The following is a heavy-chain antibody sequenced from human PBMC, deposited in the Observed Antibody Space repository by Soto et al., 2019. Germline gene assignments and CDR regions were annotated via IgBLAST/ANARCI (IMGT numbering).Heavy chain of an antibody. CDR1: GFRFSDHS. CDR2: ISSGSDNI. J-gene: IGHJ4*02. CDR3: ARLPKGSLVTA. V-gene: IGHV3-48*02. Sequence: GGSLRLSCVASGFRFSDHSMTWVRQSPGKGLQWIAYISSGSDNIYYAESVRGRFTVSRDNAKNALFLQMNSLRDDDTATYYCARLPKGSLVTAWGQGTRVTVSS. D-gene: IGHD2-21*02.